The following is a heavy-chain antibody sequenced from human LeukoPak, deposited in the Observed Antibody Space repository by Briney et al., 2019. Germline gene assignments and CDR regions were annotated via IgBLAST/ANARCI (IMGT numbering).Heavy chain of an antibody. V-gene: IGHV4-59*01. CDR3: ARGRVSSSTWYSTYYYFFYMDV. D-gene: IGHD1-1*01. CDR1: GGSISSYY. J-gene: IGHJ6*03. Sequence: SETLSLTCTVSGGSISSYYWTWIRQPPGKGLEWIGYVDHTGSTNFNPSLNGRVSISRDTTKNLFSLRLRSVTAADTAVYFCARGRVSSSTWYSTYYYFFYMDVWGKGTTVTVSS. CDR2: VDHTGST.